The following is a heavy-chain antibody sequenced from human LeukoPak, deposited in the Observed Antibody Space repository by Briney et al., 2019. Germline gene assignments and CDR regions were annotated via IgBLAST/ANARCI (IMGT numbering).Heavy chain of an antibody. Sequence: PGGSLRLSCAASGFTFSSYSMNGVRQAPGKGLEWVSSISSSSSYIYYADSVKGRFTISRDNAKNSLYLQMDSLRAEDTAVYYCAIIGSRHGALDYWGQGTLVTVSS. CDR2: ISSSSSYI. D-gene: IGHD4-17*01. CDR3: AIIGSRHGALDY. CDR1: GFTFSSYS. J-gene: IGHJ4*02. V-gene: IGHV3-21*01.